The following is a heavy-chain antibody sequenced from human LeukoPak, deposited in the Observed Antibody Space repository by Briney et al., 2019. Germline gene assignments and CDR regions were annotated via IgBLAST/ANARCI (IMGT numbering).Heavy chain of an antibody. D-gene: IGHD3-9*01. CDR1: GYTFTGYY. J-gene: IGHJ4*02. CDR2: INPNSGGT. Sequence: GASVKVSCKASGYTFTGYYMHWVRQAPGQGREWMGWINPNSGGTNYAQKFQGRVTMTRDTSISTAYVELSRLRSDDTAVYYCARGGLRYFDWLSPYGDYWGQGTLVTVSA. CDR3: ARGGLRYFDWLSPYGDY. V-gene: IGHV1-2*02.